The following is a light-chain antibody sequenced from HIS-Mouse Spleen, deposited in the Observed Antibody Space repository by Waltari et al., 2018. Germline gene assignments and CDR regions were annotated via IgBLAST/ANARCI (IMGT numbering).Light chain of an antibody. Sequence: DVVMTQSPLSLPVTLGQPASISCRSSQSLVHSDGNTYLNWFQQSPGQSPRRLIYKVSNRDSGVPDRFSGSGSGTDFTLKISRVEAEDVGVYYCMQGTHWLLTFGGGTKVEIK. CDR2: KVS. J-gene: IGKJ4*01. V-gene: IGKV2-30*02. CDR1: QSLVHSDGNTY. CDR3: MQGTHWLLT.